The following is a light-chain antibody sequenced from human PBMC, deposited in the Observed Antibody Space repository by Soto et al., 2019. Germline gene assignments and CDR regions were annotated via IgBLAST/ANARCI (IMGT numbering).Light chain of an antibody. CDR2: DAS. CDR1: QDITKY. J-gene: IGKJ2*01. CDR3: QHYDNLPYT. V-gene: IGKV1-33*01. Sequence: DIQMTQSPSSLSASVGDRVTITCQASQDITKYLSWFQQKPGKVTKLLNYDASELETGVPSRFSRSGTGTDFTFTISSLQPEDIATYYCQHYDNLPYTFGQGTKLEMK.